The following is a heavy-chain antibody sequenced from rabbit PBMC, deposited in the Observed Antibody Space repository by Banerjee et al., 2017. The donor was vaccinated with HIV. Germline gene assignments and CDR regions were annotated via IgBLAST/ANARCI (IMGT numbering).Heavy chain of an antibody. CDR3: ARGYAGSSYYTNL. CDR1: GIGFSCYYY. D-gene: IGHD8-1*01. J-gene: IGHJ4*01. CDR2: IDTGSRGYT. V-gene: IGHV1S45*01. Sequence: QQQLEESGGGLVMPGGTLTLTCKPSGIGFSCYYYMCLVRQAPGKGLEWIACIDTGSRGYTWYASWAKGRFTISKTSSTTVTLQMTSLTAADTATYFCARGYAGSSYYTNLWGQGTLVTVS.